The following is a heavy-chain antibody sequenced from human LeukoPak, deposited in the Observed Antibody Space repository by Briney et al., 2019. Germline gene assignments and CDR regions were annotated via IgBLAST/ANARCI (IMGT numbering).Heavy chain of an antibody. J-gene: IGHJ3*02. Sequence: ASVKVSCKASGGTFSSYAISWVRQAPGQGLEGLEWVSTISGNGANTYYVDSVKGRFTISRDNSKNTLYMQMNSLRAEDTAVYYCARVPPYNSIWGQGTMVTVSS. CDR3: ARVPPYNSI. D-gene: IGHD1-20*01. CDR2: ISGNGANT. CDR1: GGTFSSYA. V-gene: IGHV3-23*01.